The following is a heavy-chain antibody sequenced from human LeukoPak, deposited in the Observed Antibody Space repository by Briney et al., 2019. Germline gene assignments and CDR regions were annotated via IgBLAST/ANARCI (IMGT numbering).Heavy chain of an antibody. V-gene: IGHV5-51*01. CDR1: GYSCTSYW. Sequence: GESLKISCKGSGYSCTSYWIGWVSQMPGKGLEWMGIIYPGDSDTRYSPSFQGQVTISADKSISAAYLQWSSLKASDTAMYYCARQLELRGRDYWGQGTLVTVSS. D-gene: IGHD1-7*01. J-gene: IGHJ4*02. CDR2: IYPGDSDT. CDR3: ARQLELRGRDY.